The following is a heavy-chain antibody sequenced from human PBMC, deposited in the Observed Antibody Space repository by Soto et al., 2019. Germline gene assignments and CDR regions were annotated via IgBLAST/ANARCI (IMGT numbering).Heavy chain of an antibody. Sequence: GSLRLSCSASGFTFSSYAMHWVRQAPGKGLEYVSGVRGNGDPPFYADSVKGRFTISRDNSKNTLYLQMSGLSADDTAVYYCVKSRGGNNFDFFDWGQGALVTVSS. D-gene: IGHD5-12*01. J-gene: IGHJ4*02. CDR3: VKSRGGNNFDFFD. V-gene: IGHV3-64D*06. CDR2: VRGNGDPP. CDR1: GFTFSSYA.